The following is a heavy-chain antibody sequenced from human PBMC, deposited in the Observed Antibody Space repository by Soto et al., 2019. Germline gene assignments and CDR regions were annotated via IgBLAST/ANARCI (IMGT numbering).Heavy chain of an antibody. Sequence: SVKVSCKASGGTFSSYAISWVRQAPGQGLEWMGGIIPIFGTANYAQKFQGRVTITADESTSTAYMELSSLRSEDTAVYYCARESITMVRGVIMLEGDAFDIWGQGTMVTVSS. CDR2: IIPIFGTA. CDR1: GGTFSSYA. D-gene: IGHD3-10*01. V-gene: IGHV1-69*13. J-gene: IGHJ3*02. CDR3: ARESITMVRGVIMLEGDAFDI.